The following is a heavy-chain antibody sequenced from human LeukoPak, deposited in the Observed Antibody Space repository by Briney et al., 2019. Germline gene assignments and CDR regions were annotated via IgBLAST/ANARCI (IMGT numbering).Heavy chain of an antibody. Sequence: PSETLSLTCTVSGGSISSYYWSWIRQPAGKGLEWIGRIYTSGSTNYNPSLKSRVTMSVDTSKNQFSLKLSSVTAADTAVYYCAVDDSGYDYGAFDIWGQGTMVTVSS. CDR3: AVDDSGYDYGAFDI. CDR1: GGSISSYY. J-gene: IGHJ3*02. CDR2: IYTSGST. D-gene: IGHD5-12*01. V-gene: IGHV4-4*07.